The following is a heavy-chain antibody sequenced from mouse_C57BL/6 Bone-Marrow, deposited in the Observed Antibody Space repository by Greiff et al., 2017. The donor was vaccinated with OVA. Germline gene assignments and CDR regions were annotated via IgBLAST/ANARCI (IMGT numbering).Heavy chain of an antibody. Sequence: VMLVESGAELMKPGASVKLSCKATGYTFTGYWIEWVKQRPGHGLEWIGEILPGSGSTNYNAKFKGKATFTADTSSNTAYMQISSLTTEDAAIYYCARRKGYDGGVYWGQGTTLTVSS. CDR2: ILPGSGST. CDR3: ARRKGYDGGVY. CDR1: GYTFTGYW. D-gene: IGHD2-2*01. J-gene: IGHJ2*01. V-gene: IGHV1-9*01.